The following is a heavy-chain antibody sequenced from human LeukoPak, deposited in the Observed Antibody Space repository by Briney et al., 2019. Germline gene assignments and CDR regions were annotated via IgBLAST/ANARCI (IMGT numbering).Heavy chain of an antibody. J-gene: IGHJ4*02. CDR1: GYSFTGCY. CDR3: AGLSGYDPYYFDY. Sequence: ASVKVSCKASGYSFTGCYMHWVRQAPGQGLEWMGCINPNSGGTDYAQKFQGRVTMTRDTSISTAYMELSRLTSDDTAVYYCAGLSGYDPYYFDYWGQGTLVAVSS. CDR2: INPNSGGT. V-gene: IGHV1-2*02. D-gene: IGHD5-12*01.